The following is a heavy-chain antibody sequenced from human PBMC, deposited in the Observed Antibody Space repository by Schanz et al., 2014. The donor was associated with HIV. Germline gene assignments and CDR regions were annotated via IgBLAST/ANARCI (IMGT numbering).Heavy chain of an antibody. V-gene: IGHV3-23*01. Sequence: EVQLLESGGGLVQPGGSLRLSCEASGFTFSNYAMSWVRQAPGKGLEWVSGISGSGGVTNYADSVKGRFTISRDNSKNTLYLQMNSLRAEDTAVYYCAKDRYCSDTNCYSSVRFLEWLLPSFDYWGQGTLVTVSS. J-gene: IGHJ4*02. D-gene: IGHD2-2*01. CDR3: AKDRYCSDTNCYSSVRFLEWLLPSFDY. CDR2: ISGSGGVT. CDR1: GFTFSNYA.